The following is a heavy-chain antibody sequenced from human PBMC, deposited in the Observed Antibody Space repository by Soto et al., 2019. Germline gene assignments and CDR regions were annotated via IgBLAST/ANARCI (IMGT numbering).Heavy chain of an antibody. CDR1: GYTFSNYG. Sequence: QVQLVQSGAEVKKPSASVTVSCTASGYTFSNYGSTWVRQAPGQGLEWMGWISTYNGNTNYAKNVQGRVTMTIDTSTSTAYMELRSLSSDDTAMYSCAACTGPSCHRGREWFDPWGQGTLVTVSA. J-gene: IGHJ5*02. D-gene: IGHD2-2*01. CDR3: AACTGPSCHRGREWFDP. CDR2: ISTYNGNT. V-gene: IGHV1-18*04.